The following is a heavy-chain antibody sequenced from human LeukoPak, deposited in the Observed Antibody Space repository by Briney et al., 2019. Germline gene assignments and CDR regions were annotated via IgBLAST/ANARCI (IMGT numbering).Heavy chain of an antibody. CDR1: GFTFSSYG. J-gene: IGHJ4*02. Sequence: GGSLRLSCAASGFTFSSYGMHWVRQAPGKGLEWVAFIRYVGSNKYYADSVKGRFTISRDNSKNTLYLQMNSLRAEDTAVYYCAKGPITMIVVVMTYFDYWGQGTLVTVSS. CDR3: AKGPITMIVVVMTYFDY. V-gene: IGHV3-30*02. D-gene: IGHD3-22*01. CDR2: IRYVGSNK.